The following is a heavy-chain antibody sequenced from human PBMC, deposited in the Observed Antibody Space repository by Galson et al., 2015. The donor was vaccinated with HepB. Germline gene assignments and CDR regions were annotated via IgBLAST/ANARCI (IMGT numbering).Heavy chain of an antibody. V-gene: IGHV5-51*01. CDR3: ARGRYYYGSGSYYSRWFDP. D-gene: IGHD3-10*01. CDR2: IYPGDSDT. J-gene: IGHJ5*02. Sequence: SGAEVKKPGESLKISCKGSGYSFTSYWIGWVRQMPGKGLEWMGIIYPGDSDTRYSPSFQGQVTISADKSISTAYLQWSSLKASDTAMYYCARGRYYYGSGSYYSRWFDPWGQGTLVTVSS. CDR1: GYSFTSYW.